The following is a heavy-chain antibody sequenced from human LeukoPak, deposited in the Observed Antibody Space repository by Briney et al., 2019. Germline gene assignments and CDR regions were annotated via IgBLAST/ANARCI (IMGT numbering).Heavy chain of an antibody. CDR1: GYTFTGYY. J-gene: IGHJ5*02. D-gene: IGHD3-16*01. Sequence: ASVKVSCKASGYTFTGYYMHWVRQAPGQGLEWMGWINPNSGGTNYAQKFQGRVTMTRDTSISTAYMELSRLRSDDTAVYYCARGIRTPSLGRGNWFDPWGQGTLVTVSS. CDR3: ARGIRTPSLGRGNWFDP. V-gene: IGHV1-2*02. CDR2: INPNSGGT.